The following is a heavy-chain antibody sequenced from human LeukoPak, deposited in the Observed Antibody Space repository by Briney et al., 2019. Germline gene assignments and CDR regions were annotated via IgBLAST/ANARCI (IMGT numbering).Heavy chain of an antibody. CDR3: ARRGYYDSSGYYPYYFDY. CDR2: IYYSGST. D-gene: IGHD3-22*01. J-gene: IGHJ4*02. CDR1: GASISDHY. V-gene: IGHV4-59*11. Sequence: SETLSLTCSVSGASISDHYWSWIRQPPGKGLEWIGYIYYSGSTNYNPSLKSRVTISVDTSKNQFSLKLSSVTAADTAVYYCARRGYYDSSGYYPYYFDYWGQGTLVTVSS.